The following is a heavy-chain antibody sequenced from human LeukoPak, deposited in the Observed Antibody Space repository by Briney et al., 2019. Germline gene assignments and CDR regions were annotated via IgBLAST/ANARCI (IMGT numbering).Heavy chain of an antibody. V-gene: IGHV4-59*01. J-gene: IGHJ4*02. Sequence: SETLSLTCTVSGGSISSYYWSWIRQPPGKGLEWIGYIYYSGSTNYNPSLKSRVTISVDTSENQFSLKLSSVTAADTAVYYCARGSYNWNLFDYWGQGTLVTVSS. CDR2: IYYSGST. D-gene: IGHD1-20*01. CDR3: ARGSYNWNLFDY. CDR1: GGSISSYY.